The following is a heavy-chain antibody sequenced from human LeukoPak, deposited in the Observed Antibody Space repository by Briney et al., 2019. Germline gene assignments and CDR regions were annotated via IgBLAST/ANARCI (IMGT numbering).Heavy chain of an antibody. V-gene: IGHV1-69*04. D-gene: IGHD4-23*01. Sequence: ASVKVSCKASGGTFSSYAISWVRQAPGQGLEWMGRIIPILGIANYAQKFQGRVTITADKSTSTAYMELSSLRSEDTAVYYCARDPVVGYGGGDYWGQGTLVTVSS. J-gene: IGHJ4*02. CDR3: ARDPVVGYGGGDY. CDR1: GGTFSSYA. CDR2: IIPILGIA.